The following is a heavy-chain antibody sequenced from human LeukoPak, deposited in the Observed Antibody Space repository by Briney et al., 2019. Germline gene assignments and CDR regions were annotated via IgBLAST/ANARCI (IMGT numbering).Heavy chain of an antibody. CDR3: ARGSSSWYPTYYFDY. CDR2: ISAYNGNT. V-gene: IGHV1-18*01. CDR1: GHTFTSYG. Sequence: GASVKVSCKASGHTFTSYGISWLRQAPGQGLEWMGWISAYNGNTNYAQKLQGRVTMTTDTSPSTAYMELRSLRSDDTAVYYCARGSSSWYPTYYFDYWGQGTLVTVSS. J-gene: IGHJ4*02. D-gene: IGHD6-13*01.